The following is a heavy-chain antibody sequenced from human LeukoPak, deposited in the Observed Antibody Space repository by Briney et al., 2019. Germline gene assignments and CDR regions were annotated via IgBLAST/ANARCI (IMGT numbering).Heavy chain of an antibody. D-gene: IGHD1-14*01. CDR1: GFTFSSYS. CDR3: ARDFTLGRITYYFDY. V-gene: IGHV3-48*01. Sequence: GGSLRLSCAASGFTFSSYSMNWGRQASGKGLEWVSHISSSSSTIYYADSVKGRFTISRDNAKNSLYLQMNSLRAEDAAVYYCARDFTLGRITYYFDYWGQGTLVTVSS. CDR2: ISSSSSTI. J-gene: IGHJ4*02.